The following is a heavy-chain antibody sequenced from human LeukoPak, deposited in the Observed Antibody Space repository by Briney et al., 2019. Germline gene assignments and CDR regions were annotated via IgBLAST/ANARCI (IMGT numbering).Heavy chain of an antibody. CDR2: MNHSGSA. V-gene: IGHV4-34*01. CDR1: GVSFSGSC. CDR3: ARGDIVVVVAARRQGWFDP. D-gene: IGHD2-15*01. Sequence: PSETLSLTCAVYGVSFSGSCWSWIRQPPGKGLEWIGDMNHSGSANYNPSLKSRVTISVDTSKNQFSLKLSSVTAADRAVYYCARGDIVVVVAARRQGWFDPRGQGTLVTVSS. J-gene: IGHJ5*02.